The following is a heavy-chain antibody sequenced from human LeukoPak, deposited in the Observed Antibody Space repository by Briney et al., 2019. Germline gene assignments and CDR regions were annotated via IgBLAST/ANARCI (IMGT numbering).Heavy chain of an antibody. CDR1: GYTFTSYA. D-gene: IGHD3-3*01. CDR2: ININTGNP. J-gene: IGHJ6*02. Sequence: GASVKVSCKASGYTFTSYAMNWVRQAPGQGLEWMGWININTGNPTYAQGFTGRFVFSLDTSVSTAYLQISSLKAEDTAVYYCARDRALDFWSGYPYYYYGMDVWGQGTTVTVSS. CDR3: ARDRALDFWSGYPYYYYGMDV. V-gene: IGHV7-4-1*02.